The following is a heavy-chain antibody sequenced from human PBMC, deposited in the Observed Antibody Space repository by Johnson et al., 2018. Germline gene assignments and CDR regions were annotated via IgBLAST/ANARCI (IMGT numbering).Heavy chain of an antibody. Sequence: VQLLESGGGLVQXGGSXRLXCAASGFTFSSYWMHWVRQAPGKGLVWVSRSNSDGSSTSYADSVKGRFTISRDNAKNTLYLQMNSLRAEDTAVYYCAKGAHPYAPGYYGMDVWGQGTTVTVSS. V-gene: IGHV3-74*02. D-gene: IGHD4/OR15-4a*01. J-gene: IGHJ6*02. CDR1: GFTFSSYW. CDR3: AKGAHPYAPGYYGMDV. CDR2: SNSDGSST.